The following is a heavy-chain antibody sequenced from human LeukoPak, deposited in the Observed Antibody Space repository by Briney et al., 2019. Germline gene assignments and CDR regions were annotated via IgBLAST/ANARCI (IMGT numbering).Heavy chain of an antibody. J-gene: IGHJ4*02. D-gene: IGHD3-10*01. CDR2: THTSGST. Sequence: SETLSLTCTVSGGSISSYYWTWIRQPAGKGLEWIGRTHTSGSTNYNPSLKSRVTMSVDTSKNQFSLKLTPVTAADTAVYYCARDTYYYGSGTYYFNYWGQGTLVTVSS. V-gene: IGHV4-4*07. CDR3: ARDTYYYGSGTYYFNY. CDR1: GGSISSYY.